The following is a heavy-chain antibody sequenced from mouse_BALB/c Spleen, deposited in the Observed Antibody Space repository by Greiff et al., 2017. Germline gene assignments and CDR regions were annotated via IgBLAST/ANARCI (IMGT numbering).Heavy chain of an antibody. CDR1: GFTFSSFG. Sequence: EVKLMESGGGLVKPGGSLKLSCAASGFTFSSFGMHWVRQAPEKGLEWVAYISSGSSTIYYADTVKGRFTISRDNPKNTLFLQMTSLRSEDTAMYYCARRGNGNYAYAMDYWGQGTSVTVSS. V-gene: IGHV5-17*02. J-gene: IGHJ4*01. D-gene: IGHD2-1*01. CDR2: ISSGSSTI. CDR3: ARRGNGNYAYAMDY.